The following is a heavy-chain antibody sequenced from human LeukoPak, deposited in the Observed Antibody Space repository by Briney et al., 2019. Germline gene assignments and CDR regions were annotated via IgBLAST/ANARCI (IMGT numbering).Heavy chain of an antibody. Sequence: PGGSLRLSCAASGFTFSSYGMHWVRQAPGKGLEWVAVISYDGSNKYYADSVKGRFTISRDNSKNTLYLQMNSLRAEDTAVYYCARERGTAMVTTDFDYWGQGTLVTVSS. CDR1: GFTFSSYG. CDR3: ARERGTAMVTTDFDY. V-gene: IGHV3-30*03. CDR2: ISYDGSNK. D-gene: IGHD5-18*01. J-gene: IGHJ4*02.